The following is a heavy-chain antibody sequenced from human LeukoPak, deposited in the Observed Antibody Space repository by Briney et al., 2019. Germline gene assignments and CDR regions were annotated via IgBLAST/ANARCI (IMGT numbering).Heavy chain of an antibody. J-gene: IGHJ4*02. CDR1: GLTFSNCR. Sequence: GGSLRLSCVASGLTFSNCRMTWVRQAPGRGLEWVANIKEDETETSYAGSVKGRFTISRDNAKNSLYLQMNSLRAEDTALYYCARDEFGPLAFWGRGTLVTVSS. CDR3: ARDEFGPLAF. CDR2: IKEDETET. D-gene: IGHD3/OR15-3a*01. V-gene: IGHV3-7*03.